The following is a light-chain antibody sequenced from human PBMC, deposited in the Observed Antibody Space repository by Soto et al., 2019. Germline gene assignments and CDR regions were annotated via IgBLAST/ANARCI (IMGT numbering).Light chain of an antibody. J-gene: IGLJ2*01. Sequence: QSVLTQPPSASGTPGQRVTISCFGSTSNIGSYYVYWYQQLPGTAPKLLIYRNSQRPSGVPDRFSGSKSGTSASLAISGLRSDEEADYSCAAWDDSLSVLFGGGTKLTVL. V-gene: IGLV1-47*01. CDR2: RNS. CDR3: AAWDDSLSVL. CDR1: TSNIGSYY.